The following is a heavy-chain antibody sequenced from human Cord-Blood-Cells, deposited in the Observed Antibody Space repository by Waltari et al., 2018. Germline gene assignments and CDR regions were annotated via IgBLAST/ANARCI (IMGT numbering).Heavy chain of an antibody. CDR1: GYTFTSYD. J-gene: IGHJ6*02. V-gene: IGHV1-8*01. CDR2: MNPNSGNT. CDR3: ARAYYDFWSGPYYYYGMDV. D-gene: IGHD3-3*01. Sequence: QVQLVQSGAEVKKPGASVKVSCKASGYTFTSYDINWVRQATGQGLEWMGWMNPNSGNTGYAQKFQGRVTMTRNTSISTAYMELSSLRSEDTAVYYCARAYYDFWSGPYYYYGMDVWGQGTTVTVSS.